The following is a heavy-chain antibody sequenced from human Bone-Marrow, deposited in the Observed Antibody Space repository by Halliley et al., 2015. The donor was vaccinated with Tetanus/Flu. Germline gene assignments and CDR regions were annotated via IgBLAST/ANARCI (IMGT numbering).Heavy chain of an antibody. J-gene: IGHJ6*02. CDR3: ARSPSETGFYGMDV. CDR2: IYPDDSDT. Sequence: MGIIYPDDSDTRYNPSFQGQVPISADRSLSTAYLQWTSLKASDTAMYFCARSPSETGFYGMDVWGPGTTVTVSS. V-gene: IGHV5-51*01.